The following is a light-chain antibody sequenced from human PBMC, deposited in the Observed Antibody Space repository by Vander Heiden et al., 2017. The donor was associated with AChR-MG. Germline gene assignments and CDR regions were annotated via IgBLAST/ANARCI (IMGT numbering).Light chain of an antibody. CDR3: SSYAGSSRM. CDR2: EVS. V-gene: IGLV2-8*01. CDR1: SSNVGGYNY. Sequence: QSALPQPPSASGSPGQSVTISCTGTSSNVGGYNYVSWYQQHPGKAPKLMIYEVSKRPSGVPDRFSGSKSGNTASLTVSGLQAEDEADYYCSSYAGSSRMFGGGTKLTVL. J-gene: IGLJ3*02.